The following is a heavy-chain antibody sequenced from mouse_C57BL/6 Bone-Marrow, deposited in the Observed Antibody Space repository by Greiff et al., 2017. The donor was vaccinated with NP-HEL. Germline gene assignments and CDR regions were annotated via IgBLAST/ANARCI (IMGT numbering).Heavy chain of an antibody. CDR1: GFTFSSYG. CDR3: ARHGITTVVAPYYAMDY. J-gene: IGHJ4*01. Sequence: EVNVVESGGDLVKPGGSLKLSCAASGFTFSSYGMSWVRQTPDKRLEWVATISSGGSYTYYLDSVKGRFTISRDNAKNTLYLQMSSLKSEDTAMYYCARHGITTVVAPYYAMDYWGQGTSVTVSA. D-gene: IGHD1-1*01. CDR2: ISSGGSYT. V-gene: IGHV5-6*01.